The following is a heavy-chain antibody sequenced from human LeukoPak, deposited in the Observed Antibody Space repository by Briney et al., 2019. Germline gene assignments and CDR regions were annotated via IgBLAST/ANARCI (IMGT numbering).Heavy chain of an antibody. CDR2: ISYHGSNK. D-gene: IGHD1/OR15-1a*01. V-gene: IGHV3-30*03. Sequence: GGSLRPSCAASEFTFSSYAMHWVRQAPGKGLEWVAFISYHGSNKYYADSVKGRFTISRDNSKNTLFLQMNSLRAEDTAVYYCARVGTTGGWYFDLLGRGTLVTVSS. J-gene: IGHJ2*01. CDR3: ARVGTTGGWYFDL. CDR1: EFTFSSYA.